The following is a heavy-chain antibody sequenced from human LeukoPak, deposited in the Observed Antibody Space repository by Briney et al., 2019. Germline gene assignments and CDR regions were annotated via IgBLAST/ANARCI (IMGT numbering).Heavy chain of an antibody. J-gene: IGHJ4*02. CDR3: ARAPHPYDLWSGYESDY. V-gene: IGHV3-53*01. D-gene: IGHD3-3*01. Sequence: GGSLRLSCAASGFTVSSNYMSWVRQAPGKGLEWVSVIYSGGSTYYADSVKGRFTISRDNSKNTLYLQMNSLRAEDTAVYYCARAPHPYDLWSGYESDYWGQGTLVTVSS. CDR2: IYSGGST. CDR1: GFTVSSNY.